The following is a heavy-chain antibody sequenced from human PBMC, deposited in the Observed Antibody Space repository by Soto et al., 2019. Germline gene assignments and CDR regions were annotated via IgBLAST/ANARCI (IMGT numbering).Heavy chain of an antibody. CDR3: ARELPPDL. CDR1: GYSISSGHY. J-gene: IGHJ4*01. D-gene: IGHD2-15*01. V-gene: IGHV4-38-2*02. Sequence: SETLSLTCAVSGYSISSGHYWGWIRQPPGKGLEWIGTIFHRGSTYYNPSLRSRFTISRDNFKNTVYLQMNGLGVEDSGVYFCARELPPDLWGQGTLVTVSS. CDR2: IFHRGST.